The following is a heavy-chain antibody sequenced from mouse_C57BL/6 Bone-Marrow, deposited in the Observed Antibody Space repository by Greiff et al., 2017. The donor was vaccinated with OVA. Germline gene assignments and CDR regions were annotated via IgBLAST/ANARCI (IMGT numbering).Heavy chain of an antibody. V-gene: IGHV1-76*01. Sequence: QVQLQQSGAELVRPGASVKLSCKASGYTFTDYYINWVKQRPGQGLEWIARIYPGSGNTYYNEKFKGKAPLTAEKSSSTAYMQLSSLTSEDSAVYFCARESLPLRYFDYWGQGTTLTVSS. CDR2: IYPGSGNT. CDR1: GYTFTDYY. CDR3: ARESLPLRYFDY. D-gene: IGHD6-5*01. J-gene: IGHJ2*01.